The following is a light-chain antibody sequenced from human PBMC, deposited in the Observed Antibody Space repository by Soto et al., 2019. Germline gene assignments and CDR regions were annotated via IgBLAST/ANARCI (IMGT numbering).Light chain of an antibody. Sequence: DIQMTQSPSTLYASVGDRVTITCRASQTISSWSAWYRQKPGKAPDLLIYDASKLQSGVPASFSGSESGTEFTLTIASLQPDDFATYYCQQYYNYSTFGQGTKVEV. CDR2: DAS. V-gene: IGKV1-5*01. CDR1: QTISSW. CDR3: QQYYNYST. J-gene: IGKJ1*01.